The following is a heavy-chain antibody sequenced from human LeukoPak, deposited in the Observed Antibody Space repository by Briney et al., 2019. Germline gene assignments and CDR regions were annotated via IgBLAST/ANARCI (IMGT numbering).Heavy chain of an antibody. CDR2: IYPGDSDT. CDR1: GYNFTSFW. V-gene: IGHV5-51*01. Sequence: GESLKISCKGSGYNFTSFWIGWVRQMPGKGLEWMGIIYPGDSDTRYSPSFQGPVTIFADQSISTADLPCNSPKGSDTAWDLLTRQAEEIDYWGQGTLVTVAS. CDR3: TRQAEEIDY. J-gene: IGHJ4*02.